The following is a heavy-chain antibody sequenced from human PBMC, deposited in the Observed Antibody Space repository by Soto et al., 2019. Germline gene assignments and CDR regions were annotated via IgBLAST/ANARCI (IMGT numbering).Heavy chain of an antibody. D-gene: IGHD2-15*01. CDR1: GFTFSSYA. Sequence: GGSLRLSCAASGFTFSSYAMSWVRQAPGKGLEWVSAISGSGGSTYYADSVKGRFTISRDNSKNTLYLQMNSLRAEDTAVYYCAKVGADVVVVAAALDFDYWGQGTLVTVSS. CDR3: AKVGADVVVVAAALDFDY. CDR2: ISGSGGST. J-gene: IGHJ4*02. V-gene: IGHV3-23*01.